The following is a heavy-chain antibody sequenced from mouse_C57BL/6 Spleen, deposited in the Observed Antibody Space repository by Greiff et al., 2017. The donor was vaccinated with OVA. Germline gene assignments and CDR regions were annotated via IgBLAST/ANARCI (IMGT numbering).Heavy chain of an antibody. CDR3: AREGYYSKGVGYFDY. CDR1: GYTFTSYW. CDR2: IDPSDSET. Sequence: QVQLQQPGAELVRPGSSVKLSCKASGYTFTSYWMHWVKQRPIQGLEWIGNIDPSDSETHYNQKFKDKATLTVDKSASTAYMQLSSLTSEDSAVYYGAREGYYSKGVGYFDYWGQGTTLTVSS. D-gene: IGHD2-5*01. V-gene: IGHV1-52*01. J-gene: IGHJ2*01.